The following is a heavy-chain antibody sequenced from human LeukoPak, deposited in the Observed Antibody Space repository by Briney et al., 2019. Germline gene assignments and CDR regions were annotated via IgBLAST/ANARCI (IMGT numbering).Heavy chain of an antibody. CDR2: IDPNSGGT. CDR3: ARDSRVSGDY. D-gene: IGHD2-2*01. CDR1: GYTFTGYY. V-gene: IGHV1-2*06. Sequence: ASVKVSCKTSGYTFTGYYMHWVRQAPGQGLEWLGRIDPNSGGTSYAHNFQGRVTMTRDTSTSTAYMDLSSLRSDDTAVYYCARDSRVSGDYWGQGTLVTVSS. J-gene: IGHJ4*02.